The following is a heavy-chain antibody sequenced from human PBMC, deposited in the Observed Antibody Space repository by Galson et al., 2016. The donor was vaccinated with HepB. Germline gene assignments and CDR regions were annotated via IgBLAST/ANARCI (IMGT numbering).Heavy chain of an antibody. CDR2: INHRGDT. V-gene: IGHV4-34*01. CDR3: ARGTVPAGRGFLTFDP. Sequence: LSLTCAVYGGSFSDYYCNWIRQPPGGGLEWIGEINHRGDTTYNSSLKRRVTISVDTSKNQFSLKLSPVTAADTAVYYLARGTVPAGRGFLTFDPWGQGTLVTVSS. J-gene: IGHJ5*02. CDR1: GGSFSDYY. D-gene: IGHD2-2*01.